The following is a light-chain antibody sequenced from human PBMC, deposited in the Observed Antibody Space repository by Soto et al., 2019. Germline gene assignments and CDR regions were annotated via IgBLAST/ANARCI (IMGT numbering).Light chain of an antibody. J-gene: IGLJ2*01. V-gene: IGLV2-14*01. CDR2: HVS. CDR1: TSDVGDYNY. CDR3: SSYTSGGSVI. Sequence: QYVLTQPASVSGSPGQSITISCTATTSDVGDYNYVSWYQQYPGKAPKPIIYHVSNRPSGVSNRFSGSKSGDTASLTISGLQAEDEADYYCSSYTSGGSVILGGGTKLTVL.